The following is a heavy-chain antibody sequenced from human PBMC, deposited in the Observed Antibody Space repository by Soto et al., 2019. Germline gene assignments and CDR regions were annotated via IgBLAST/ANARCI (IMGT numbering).Heavy chain of an antibody. J-gene: IGHJ1*01. CDR1: GFTFSSYA. CDR3: AKAQDIWGSYRIRPLYFQH. Sequence: PGGSLRLSCAASGFTFSSYAMSWVRQAPGKGLEWVSAISGSGGSTYYADSVKGRFTISRDNSKNTLYLQMNSLRAEDTAVYYCAKAQDIWGSYRIRPLYFQHWGQGTLVTVSS. D-gene: IGHD3-16*02. V-gene: IGHV3-23*01. CDR2: ISGSGGST.